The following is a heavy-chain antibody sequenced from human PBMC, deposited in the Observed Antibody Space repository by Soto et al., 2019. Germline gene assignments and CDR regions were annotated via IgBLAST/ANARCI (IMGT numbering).Heavy chain of an antibody. CDR1: GSTFTNYA. V-gene: IGHV3-23*01. D-gene: IGHD6-6*01. J-gene: IGHJ5*01. CDR2: ISGSGVRT. CDR3: AKDHAREQFVRGENWFDS. Sequence: GGPMRLSCTASGSTFTNYAMTWASQAPGKGLEWVSTISGSGVRTYYADSVKGRFTISRDNSKNTLDLQMNSLRAEDTAIYYCAKDHAREQFVRGENWFDSWGQGTLVTVSS.